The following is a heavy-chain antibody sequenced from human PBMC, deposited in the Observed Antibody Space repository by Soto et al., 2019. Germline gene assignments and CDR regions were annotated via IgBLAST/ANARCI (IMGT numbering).Heavy chain of an antibody. V-gene: IGHV3-74*01. D-gene: IGHD2-2*01. Sequence: PGGSLRLSCAGSGFTFSTYWMFWVRQGPGKGLECVSRIKGDGSDPTYADSVKGRFTISRDNAKNTLYLQLNSLRVEDTAVYYCARGGWCRGTNCPFDYWGQGALVTVSS. CDR2: IKGDGSDP. CDR1: GFTFSTYW. CDR3: ARGGWCRGTNCPFDY. J-gene: IGHJ4*02.